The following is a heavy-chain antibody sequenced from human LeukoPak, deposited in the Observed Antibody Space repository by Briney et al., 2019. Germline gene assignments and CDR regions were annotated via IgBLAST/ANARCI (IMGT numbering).Heavy chain of an antibody. CDR1: GGSFSDYD. CDR2: VTHNGNT. V-gene: IGHV4-34*01. Sequence: SETLSLTCAVSGGSFSDYDWNWIRQPPGKGPEWIGEVTHNGNTNYNPSLKSRVTISVDTSKNQFSLKLSSVTAADTAVYYCARPRIVGAPGYFQHWGEGTVVTVSS. CDR3: ARPRIVGAPGYFQH. J-gene: IGHJ1*01. D-gene: IGHD1-26*01.